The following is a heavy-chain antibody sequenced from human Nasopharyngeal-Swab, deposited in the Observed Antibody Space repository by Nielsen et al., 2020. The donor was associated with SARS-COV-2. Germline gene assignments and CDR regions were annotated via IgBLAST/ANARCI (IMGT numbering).Heavy chain of an antibody. CDR2: ISSRTSST. Sequence: GESLKISCAASGFTFSDYYMSWIRQAPGKGLEWVAYISSRTSSTNYAVSVKGRFTISRDNAENSLYLQMNSLRADDTAVYYCARDRRGQQLAPWYDGMDVWGQGTTVTVSS. CDR1: GFTFSDYY. V-gene: IGHV3-11*05. J-gene: IGHJ6*02. CDR3: ARDRRGQQLAPWYDGMDV. D-gene: IGHD3-3*01.